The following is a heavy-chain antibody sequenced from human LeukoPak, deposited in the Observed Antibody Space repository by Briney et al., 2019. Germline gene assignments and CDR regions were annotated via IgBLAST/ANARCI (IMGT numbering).Heavy chain of an antibody. CDR3: ARDWGIAVAGPLDY. D-gene: IGHD6-19*01. Sequence: GASVKVSCKASGYTFTSYYMHWVRQAPGQGLEWMGIINPSGGSTSYAQKFQGRVTMTRDTSISTAYMELSRLRSDDTAVYYCARDWGIAVAGPLDYWGQGTLVTVSS. J-gene: IGHJ4*02. V-gene: IGHV1-46*01. CDR2: INPSGGST. CDR1: GYTFTSYY.